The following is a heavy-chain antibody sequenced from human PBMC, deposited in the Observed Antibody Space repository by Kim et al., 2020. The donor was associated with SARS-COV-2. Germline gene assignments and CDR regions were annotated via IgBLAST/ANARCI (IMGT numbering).Heavy chain of an antibody. Sequence: GWSLRLSCAASGFTFSNFWMSWVRQAPGKGLEWVANIKQDGSEKYYVDSVKGRFTISRDNAKNSLYLQMNSLRAEDTAVYYCATYRSSWSGFDYWGQGTLVTVSS. V-gene: IGHV3-7*01. D-gene: IGHD6-13*01. J-gene: IGHJ4*02. CDR2: IKQDGSEK. CDR3: ATYRSSWSGFDY. CDR1: GFTFSNFW.